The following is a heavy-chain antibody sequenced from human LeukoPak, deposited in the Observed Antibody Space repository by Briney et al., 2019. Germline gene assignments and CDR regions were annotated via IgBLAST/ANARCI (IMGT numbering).Heavy chain of an antibody. CDR2: MYNRGST. CDR3: ARAETAVTGTLDY. V-gene: IGHV4-59*01. D-gene: IGHD6-19*01. J-gene: IGHJ4*02. CDR1: GDSISNYY. Sequence: PSETLSLTCTVSGDSISNYYWSWIRQSPGKKLEWIGYMYNRGSTIYNPSLKSRVTISTDTSKNQFSLRLTSVTAADTAVYYCARAETAVTGTLDYWGQGTLITVSS.